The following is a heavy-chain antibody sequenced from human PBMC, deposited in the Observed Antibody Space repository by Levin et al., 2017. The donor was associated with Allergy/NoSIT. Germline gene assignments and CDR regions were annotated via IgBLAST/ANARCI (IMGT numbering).Heavy chain of an antibody. V-gene: IGHV4-39*01. CDR2: IYYSGST. CDR1: GGSISSSSYY. CDR3: ARHYNWNGNFDY. D-gene: IGHD1-20*01. Sequence: PSETLSLTCTVSGGSISSSSYYWGWIRQPPGKGLEWIGSIYYSGSTYYNPSLKSRVTISVDTSKNQFSLKLSSVTAADTAVYYCARHYNWNGNFDYWGQGTLVTVSS. J-gene: IGHJ4*02.